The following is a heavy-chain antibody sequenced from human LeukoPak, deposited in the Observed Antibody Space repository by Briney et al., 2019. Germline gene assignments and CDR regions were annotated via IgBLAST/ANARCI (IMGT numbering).Heavy chain of an antibody. CDR3: ASRYTGRHYVGDAFDI. D-gene: IGHD1-26*01. V-gene: IGHV1-2*02. CDR1: GYTFTSYY. J-gene: IGHJ3*02. CDR2: INPDSGGT. Sequence: ASVKVSCKASGYTFTSYYMHWVRQAPGQGLEWMGWINPDSGGTNYVQKFQGRVTITRDTSITTAYMDLSGLTPDDTAVYYCASRYTGRHYVGDAFDIWGQGTMVTVSS.